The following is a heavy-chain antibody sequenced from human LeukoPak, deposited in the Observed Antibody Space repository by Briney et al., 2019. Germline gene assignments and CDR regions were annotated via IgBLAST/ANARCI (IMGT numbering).Heavy chain of an antibody. J-gene: IGHJ4*02. V-gene: IGHV3-7*01. CDR1: GFTFSHFW. CDR3: AREDGYCSGGNCYSYFDS. CDR2: IKKTGSET. D-gene: IGHD2-15*01. Sequence: GGSLRLSCAASGFTFSHFWMSWVRQAPGKGLEWVAYIKKTGSETYYVDSVKGRFTVTRDNTRNSLFLQMYSLRAEDTAVYFCAREDGYCSGGNCYSYFDSWGQGTLVTVSS.